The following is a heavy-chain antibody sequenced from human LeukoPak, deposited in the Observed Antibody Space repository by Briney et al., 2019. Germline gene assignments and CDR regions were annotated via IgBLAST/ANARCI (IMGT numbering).Heavy chain of an antibody. V-gene: IGHV4-30-2*01. CDR3: ARGYYYDSSGPFDY. Sequence: KPSETLSLTCAVSGGSISSGGYSWSWIRQPPGKGLEWIGYIYHSGSTYYNPSLKSRVTISVDRSKNQFSLKLSSVPAADTAVYYCARGYYYDSSGPFDYWGQGTLVTVSS. D-gene: IGHD3-22*01. CDR1: GGSISSGGYS. J-gene: IGHJ4*02. CDR2: IYHSGST.